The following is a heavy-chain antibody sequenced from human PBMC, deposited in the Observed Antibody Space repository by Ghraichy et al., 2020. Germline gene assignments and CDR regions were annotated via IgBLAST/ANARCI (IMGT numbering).Heavy chain of an antibody. Sequence: ASVKVSCKASGYTFTSYYMHWVRQAPGQGLEWMGIINPSGGSTSYAQKFQGRVTMTRDTSTSTVYIELSSLRSEATAVYYCARAPTLYDSSGYYLDKYFDYWGQGTLVTVSS. J-gene: IGHJ4*02. CDR1: GYTFTSYY. D-gene: IGHD3-22*01. CDR2: INPSGGST. CDR3: ARAPTLYDSSGYYLDKYFDY. V-gene: IGHV1-46*01.